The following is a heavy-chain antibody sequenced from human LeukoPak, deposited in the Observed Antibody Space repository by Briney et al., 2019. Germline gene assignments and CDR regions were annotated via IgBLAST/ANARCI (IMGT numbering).Heavy chain of an antibody. CDR1: GFTFSNFA. Sequence: PGGSLRLSCAAAGFTFSNFAMHWVRQAPGKGLEWVAVLSYDGSYKYYADSVKGRSTISRDNSKNTLYLQMSSLRAEDTAVYYCAELGITMIGGVWGKGTTVTISS. D-gene: IGHD3-10*02. CDR3: AELGITMIGGV. V-gene: IGHV3-30*04. CDR2: LSYDGSYK. J-gene: IGHJ6*04.